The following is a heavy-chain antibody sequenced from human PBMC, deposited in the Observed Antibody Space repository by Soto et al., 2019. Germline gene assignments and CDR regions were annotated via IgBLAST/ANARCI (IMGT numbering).Heavy chain of an antibody. CDR3: ATGPLRFFDY. V-gene: IGHV1-24*01. J-gene: IGHJ4*02. D-gene: IGHD3-3*01. CDR2: FDPEDGET. Sequence: ASVKVSCKVSGYTLTELSMHWLRRAPGEGLEWMGGFDPEDGETIYAQKFQGRVTMTEDTSTDTAYMELSSLRSEDTAVYYCATGPLRFFDYWGQGTLVTVSS. CDR1: GYTLTELS.